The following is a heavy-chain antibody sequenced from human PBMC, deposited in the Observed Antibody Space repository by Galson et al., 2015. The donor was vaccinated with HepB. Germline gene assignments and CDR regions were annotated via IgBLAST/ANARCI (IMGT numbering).Heavy chain of an antibody. Sequence: SLRLSCAASGFTFRTRSMHWVRQAPGKGLEWLAIISSDGSIEYYADSVRGRFTISRDNSKNTLYLQMNSLTVEDTAVYYCAKDWQWLTDYWGQGTLVTVSS. CDR3: AKDWQWLTDY. CDR2: ISSDGSIE. D-gene: IGHD6-19*01. V-gene: IGHV3-30-3*01. CDR1: GFTFRTRS. J-gene: IGHJ4*02.